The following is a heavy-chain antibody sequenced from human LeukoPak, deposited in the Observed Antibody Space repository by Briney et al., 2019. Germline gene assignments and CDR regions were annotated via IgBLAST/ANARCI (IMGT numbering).Heavy chain of an antibody. CDR3: ARGNVVLRYFDWLFHY. D-gene: IGHD3-9*01. CDR1: GFTFSSYG. J-gene: IGHJ4*02. CDR2: IWYDGSNK. Sequence: GRSLRLSCAASGFTFSSYGMHWVRQAPGKGLEWVAVIWYDGSNKYYADSVKGRFTISRDNSKNTLYLQMNSLRAEDTAVYYYARGNVVLRYFDWLFHYWGQGTLVTVSS. V-gene: IGHV3-33*01.